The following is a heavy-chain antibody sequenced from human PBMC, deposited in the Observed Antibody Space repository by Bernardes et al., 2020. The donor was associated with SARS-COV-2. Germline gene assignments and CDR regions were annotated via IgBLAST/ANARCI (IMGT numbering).Heavy chain of an antibody. J-gene: IGHJ6*03. Sequence: GGSLRLSCAASGFTFSSYAMSWVRQAPGKGLEWVSAISGSGGSTYYADSVKGRFTISRDNSKNTLYLQMNSLRAEDTAVYYCAKVHPVEVVAATPPYYYYYMDVWGKGTTVTVSS. CDR2: ISGSGGST. V-gene: IGHV3-23*01. CDR1: GFTFSSYA. D-gene: IGHD2-15*01. CDR3: AKVHPVEVVAATPPYYYYYMDV.